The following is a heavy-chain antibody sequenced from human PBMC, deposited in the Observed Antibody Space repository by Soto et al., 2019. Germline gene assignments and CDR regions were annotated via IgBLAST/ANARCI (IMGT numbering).Heavy chain of an antibody. CDR1: GFTFDDYA. Sequence: EVQLVESGGGLVQPGRSLRLSCAASGFTFDDYAMHWVRQPSGKGLEWVSGISWNSGSIGYADSVKGRFTISRDNPKNSLYLQMNSLRAEDTDFYYCAKDYGSGVRWLDYWGQGTLVIVSS. D-gene: IGHD1-26*01. CDR2: ISWNSGSI. J-gene: IGHJ4*02. V-gene: IGHV3-9*01. CDR3: AKDYGSGVRWLDY.